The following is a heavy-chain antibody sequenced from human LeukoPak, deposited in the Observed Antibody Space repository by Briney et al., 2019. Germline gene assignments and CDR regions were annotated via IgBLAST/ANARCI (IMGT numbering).Heavy chain of an antibody. D-gene: IGHD3-3*01. CDR2: INHSGST. V-gene: IGHV4-34*01. CDR3: ASGQYYDLWSGYYVD. CDR1: GVSFSGHY. Sequence: SETLSLTCAVYGVSFSGHYWSWIRQPPGKGLEWIGEINHSGSTNYNPSLESRVTISVDTSKNHFSLKLSSVTAADTAVYYCASGQYYDLWSGYYVDWGQGTLVTVSA. J-gene: IGHJ4*02.